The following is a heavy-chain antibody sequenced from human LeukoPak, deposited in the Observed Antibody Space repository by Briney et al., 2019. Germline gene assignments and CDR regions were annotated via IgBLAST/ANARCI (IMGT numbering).Heavy chain of an antibody. CDR2: IKQDGSET. V-gene: IGHV3-7*01. CDR3: TSRAGLGCSGDSCWAFDI. J-gene: IGHJ3*02. Sequence: PGGSLRLSCAASGFTFSNYEMNWVRQAPGKGLEWVANIKQDGSETYYVDSVKGRFTISRDNAKNSLYLQMNSLRAEDTAIYYCTSRAGLGCSGDSCWAFDIWGQGTMVSVSS. CDR1: GFTFSNYE. D-gene: IGHD2-15*01.